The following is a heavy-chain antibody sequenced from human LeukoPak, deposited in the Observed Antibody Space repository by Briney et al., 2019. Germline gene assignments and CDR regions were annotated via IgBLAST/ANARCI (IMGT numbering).Heavy chain of an antibody. CDR2: IIPIFGTA. D-gene: IGHD5-12*01. V-gene: IGHV1-69*13. J-gene: IGHJ6*03. CDR3: TRIPRGYSGYDGNYYMDV. CDR1: GGTFSSYA. Sequence: SVKVSCKASGGTFSSYAISWVRQAPGQGLEWMGGIIPIFGTANYAQKFQGRVTITADESTSTAYMELSSLRSEDTAVYYCTRIPRGYSGYDGNYYMDVWGNGTTVTVSS.